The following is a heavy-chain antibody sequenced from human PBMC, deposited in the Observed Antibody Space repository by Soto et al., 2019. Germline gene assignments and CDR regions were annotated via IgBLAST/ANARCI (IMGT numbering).Heavy chain of an antibody. CDR2: IYYSGST. V-gene: IGHV4-39*01. D-gene: IGHD3-3*01. Sequence: SETLSLTCTVSGGSISSSSYYWGWIRQPPGKGLEWIGSIYYSGSTYYNPSLKSRVTISVDTSKNQFSLKLSSVTAADTAVYYCARHDYDFWSGIVPDNWFDPWGQGTLVTVSS. CDR1: GGSISSSSYY. J-gene: IGHJ5*02. CDR3: ARHDYDFWSGIVPDNWFDP.